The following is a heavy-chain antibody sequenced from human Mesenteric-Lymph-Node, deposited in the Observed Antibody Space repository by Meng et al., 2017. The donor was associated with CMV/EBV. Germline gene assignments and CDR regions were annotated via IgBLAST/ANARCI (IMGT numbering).Heavy chain of an antibody. J-gene: IGHJ3*02. Sequence: ASVKVSCKASGYTFTSYGISWVRQAPGQGLEWMGRMNPNSGATNYAQKFQGRFTMTRDTSISTIYLELIRLRSDDTAVYYCAKHFHTYYYDSSGYFDAFDIWGQGSMVTVSS. CDR3: AKHFHTYYYDSSGYFDAFDI. CDR1: GYTFTSYG. V-gene: IGHV1-2*06. D-gene: IGHD3-22*01. CDR2: MNPNSGAT.